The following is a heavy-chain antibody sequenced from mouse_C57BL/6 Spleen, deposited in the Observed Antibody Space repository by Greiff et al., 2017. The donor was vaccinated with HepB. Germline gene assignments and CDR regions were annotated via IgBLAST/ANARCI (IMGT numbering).Heavy chain of an antibody. CDR2: IRSKSSNYAT. V-gene: IGHV10-3*01. D-gene: IGHD1-1*01. CDR1: GFTFNTYA. J-gene: IGHJ4*01. CDR3: TTVVATDYAMDY. Sequence: EVMLVESGGGLVQPKGSLKLSCAASGFTFNTYAMHWVRQAPGKGLEWVARIRSKSSNYATYYADSVKDRFTISRDDSQSMLYLQMNNLKTEDTAMYYCTTVVATDYAMDYWGQGTSVTVSS.